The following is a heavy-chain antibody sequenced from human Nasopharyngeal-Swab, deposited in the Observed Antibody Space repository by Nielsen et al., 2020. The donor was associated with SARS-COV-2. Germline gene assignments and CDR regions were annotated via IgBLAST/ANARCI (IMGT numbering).Heavy chain of an antibody. V-gene: IGHV3-33*01. CDR2: IWYDGSNK. CDR1: GFTFSSYG. Sequence: GGSLRLSCAASGFTFSSYGMHWVRQAPGKGLEWVAVIWYDGSNKYYADSVKGRFTISRDNSKNTLYLQMNSLRAEDTAVYYCARDPNFDPSGNMDVWGKGTTVTVSS. D-gene: IGHD3-9*01. J-gene: IGHJ6*03. CDR3: ARDPNFDPSGNMDV.